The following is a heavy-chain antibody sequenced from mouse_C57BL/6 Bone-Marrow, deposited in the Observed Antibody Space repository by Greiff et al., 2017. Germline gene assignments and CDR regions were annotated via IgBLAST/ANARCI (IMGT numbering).Heavy chain of an antibody. Sequence: QVQLQQPGAELVKPGASVKLSCKASGYTFTSYWMHWVKQRPGRGLEWIGRIDPKSGGTKYNEKFKSKATLTVDKPSSTAYMQLSSLTSEDAAVYYCARSTYYFDYWGQGTTLTVSS. CDR2: IDPKSGGT. D-gene: IGHD2-1*01. CDR3: ARSTYYFDY. V-gene: IGHV1-72*01. CDR1: GYTFTSYW. J-gene: IGHJ2*01.